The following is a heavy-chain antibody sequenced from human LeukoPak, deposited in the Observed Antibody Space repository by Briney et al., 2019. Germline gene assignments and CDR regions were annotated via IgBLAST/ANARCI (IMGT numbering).Heavy chain of an antibody. D-gene: IGHD2-15*01. V-gene: IGHV3-23*01. CDR1: GLTFTSYA. CDR3: AKDTDVVVPEYFQY. J-gene: IGHJ1*01. CDR2: ISGSGGST. Sequence: GGSLRLSCAASGLTFTSYAMNWVRQAPGKGLEWVSAISGSGGSTYYADSVKGRFTVSRDNSENTLFLQMNSLRAEDTAIYYCAKDTDVVVPEYFQYWGQGTLVTVSS.